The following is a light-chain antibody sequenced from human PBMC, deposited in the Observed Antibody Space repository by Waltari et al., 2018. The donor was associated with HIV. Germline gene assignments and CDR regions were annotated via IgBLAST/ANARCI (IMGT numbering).Light chain of an antibody. CDR2: GKN. CDR1: SLRSYY. CDR3: NSRDSSGNHLV. V-gene: IGLV3-19*01. Sequence: SSELTQDPAVSMALGQTVRITCQGDSLRSYYASWYQQKPGQAPVLVIYGKNNRPSGIPDRFSGSSSGNTASLTITGAQAEDEADYYCNSRDSSGNHLVFGGGTKLTVL. J-gene: IGLJ2*01.